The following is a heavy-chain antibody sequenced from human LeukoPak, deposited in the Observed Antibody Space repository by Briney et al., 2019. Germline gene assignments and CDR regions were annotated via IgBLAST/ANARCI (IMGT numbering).Heavy chain of an antibody. D-gene: IGHD7-27*01. CDR3: ARRAAMTLSGEDNWFDS. CDR1: GGSISTDY. J-gene: IGHJ5*01. Sequence: SETLSLTCIVSGGSISTDYWNWIRQSPGKGLVWIGYVHYSGGTNYNPSLQSRVTLSLDTSKTQFSLKLTSVTAADTAVYYCARRAAMTLSGEDNWFDSWGQGSLVTVSS. CDR2: VHYSGGT. V-gene: IGHV4-59*08.